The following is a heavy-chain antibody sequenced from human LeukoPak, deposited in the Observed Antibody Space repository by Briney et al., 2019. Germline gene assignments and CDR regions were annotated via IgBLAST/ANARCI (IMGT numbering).Heavy chain of an antibody. Sequence: SEALSLTCTVSGGSISSYYWSWIRQPPGKGLEWIGYIYYSGSTNYNPSLKSRVTISVDTSKNQFSLNLSSVTAADTAVYYCARDQGYGMDVWGQGTTVTVSS. CDR1: GGSISSYY. J-gene: IGHJ6*02. V-gene: IGHV4-59*01. CDR3: ARDQGYGMDV. CDR2: IYYSGST.